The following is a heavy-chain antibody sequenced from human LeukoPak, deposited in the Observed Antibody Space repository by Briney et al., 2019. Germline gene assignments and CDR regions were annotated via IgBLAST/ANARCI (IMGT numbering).Heavy chain of an antibody. CDR2: ISSSSSYI. Sequence: GGSLRLSCAASGFTFSSYSMNWVRQAPGKGLEWVSSISSSSSYIYYADSVKGRFTISRDNAKNSLYLQMNSLRAEDTAVYYCARGGGTGMAYYFDYWGQGTLVTVPS. D-gene: IGHD2-8*01. CDR3: ARGGGTGMAYYFDY. J-gene: IGHJ4*02. V-gene: IGHV3-21*01. CDR1: GFTFSSYS.